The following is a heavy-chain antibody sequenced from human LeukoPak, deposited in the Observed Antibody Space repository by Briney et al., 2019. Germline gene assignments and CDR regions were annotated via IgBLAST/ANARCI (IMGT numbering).Heavy chain of an antibody. CDR3: AXXSRRGAAAGTGHDAFDI. CDR1: GFTFXDYY. Sequence: GGSLRLSCAASGFTFXDYYMSWIRQAPGXXXXXXXXXXXGXSTYYADXXXXXXXXXXXNSKNTLYLQMXSLRAEDTAVYYCAXXSRRGAAAGTGHDAFDIWGQGTMVTVSS. J-gene: IGHJ3*02. D-gene: IGHD6-13*01. CDR2: XXXGXST. V-gene: IGHV3-53*01.